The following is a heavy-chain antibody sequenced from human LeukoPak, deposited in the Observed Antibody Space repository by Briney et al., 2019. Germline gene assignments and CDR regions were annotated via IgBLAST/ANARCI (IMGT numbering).Heavy chain of an antibody. Sequence: SVKVSCKASGGTFSSYAISWVRQAPGQGLEWMGGIIPILGTANYAQKFQGRVTITADESTSTAYMELSSLRSEDTAVYYCARVREYCSSTSCHPQNYGMDVWGQGTTVTVSS. V-gene: IGHV1-69*13. CDR3: ARVREYCSSTSCHPQNYGMDV. CDR1: GGTFSSYA. J-gene: IGHJ6*02. D-gene: IGHD2-2*01. CDR2: IIPILGTA.